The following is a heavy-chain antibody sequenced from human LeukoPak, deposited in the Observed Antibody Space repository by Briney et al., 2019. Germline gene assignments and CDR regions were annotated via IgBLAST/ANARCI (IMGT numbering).Heavy chain of an antibody. CDR3: ARDLPMITLGDGPIGAFNI. CDR2: IIPILGIA. J-gene: IGHJ3*02. CDR1: GGTFSSYA. V-gene: IGHV1-69*04. Sequence: ASVKLCCKASGGTFSSYAISWVQQAPGQGLEWMGRIIPILGIANYAQKFQGRVTITADKSTSTAYMELSSLRSEDTAVYYCARDLPMITLGDGPIGAFNIWGQGTMVTVSS. D-gene: IGHD3-16*01.